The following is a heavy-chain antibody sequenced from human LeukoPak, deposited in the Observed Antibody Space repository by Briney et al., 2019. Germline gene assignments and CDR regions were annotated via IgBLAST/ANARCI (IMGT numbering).Heavy chain of an antibody. V-gene: IGHV4-34*01. D-gene: IGHD6-13*01. CDR3: ARGRSSSWSYFDY. CDR1: GGSFSGYY. Sequence: SETLSLTCAVYGGSFSGYYWSWIRQPPGKGLEWIGEINHSGSTNYNPSLKSRVTISVDTSKNQFSLKLSSVTAADTVVYYCARGRSSSWSYFDYWGQGTLVTVSS. CDR2: INHSGST. J-gene: IGHJ4*02.